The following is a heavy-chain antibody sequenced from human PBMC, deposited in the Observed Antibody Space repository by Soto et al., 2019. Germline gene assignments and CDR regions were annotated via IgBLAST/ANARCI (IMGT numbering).Heavy chain of an antibody. Sequence: LXLXCAAYGFIFSNXAMHWVSQAPGNGLEWVAGVWYDVSNGVSADSVKGRFTISRDNSKNTLYLQMTSLRAEDTALYYCARDPRTARASAMDVWGQGTTGTVSS. CDR2: VWYDVSNG. V-gene: IGHV3-33*01. CDR3: ARDPRTARASAMDV. CDR1: GFIFSNXA. J-gene: IGHJ6*02. D-gene: IGHD6-6*01.